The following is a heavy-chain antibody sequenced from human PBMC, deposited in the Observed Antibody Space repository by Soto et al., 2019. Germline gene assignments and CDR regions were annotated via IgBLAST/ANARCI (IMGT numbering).Heavy chain of an antibody. CDR1: GYTCTNND. D-gene: IGHD5-18*01. Sequence: EASVKVTCKASGYTCTNNDVSLVLEATVQGLEWTGWMNTGSGDTGYAQKFQGRVTMTRDISIATAYMELNSLTSEDTAIYYCARMESFGSLNWFDPWGQGTLVTVSS. CDR3: ARMESFGSLNWFDP. V-gene: IGHV1-8*02. CDR2: MNTGSGDT. J-gene: IGHJ5*02.